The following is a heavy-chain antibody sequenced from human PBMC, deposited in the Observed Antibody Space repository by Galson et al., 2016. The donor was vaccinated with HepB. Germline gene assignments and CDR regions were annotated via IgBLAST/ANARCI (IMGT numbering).Heavy chain of an antibody. CDR3: ARLGTGGSGSFYNDDY. CDR1: GYSFTTYW. CDR2: IDPSDSET. V-gene: IGHV5-10-1*01. Sequence: SGAEVKKPGESLRISCKGSGYSFTTYWISWVRQMPGKGLEWMGRIDPSDSETNYSPSFEGHVTMSVDKSISTAYLQWSSLKASDAALYYCARLGTGGSGSFYNDDYWGQGTLVTVSS. D-gene: IGHD3-10*01. J-gene: IGHJ4*02.